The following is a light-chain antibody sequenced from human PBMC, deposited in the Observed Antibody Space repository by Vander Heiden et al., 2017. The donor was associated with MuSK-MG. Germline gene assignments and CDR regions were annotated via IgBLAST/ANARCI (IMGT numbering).Light chain of an antibody. Sequence: QSALTPPASVSGSPGQSITISCTGTSSDVGRFNYVSWYQHHPDKAPKLMIYDVTNRPSGVSDRFAASKSGTTASPTTSGLQAEDDAYYYCTSYTSSSTVVFGGGTKLTVL. CDR3: TSYTSSSTVV. CDR2: DVT. J-gene: IGLJ2*01. CDR1: SSDVGRFNY. V-gene: IGLV2-14*03.